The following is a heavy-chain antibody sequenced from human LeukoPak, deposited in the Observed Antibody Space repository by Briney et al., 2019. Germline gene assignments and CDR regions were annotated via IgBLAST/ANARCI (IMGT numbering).Heavy chain of an antibody. D-gene: IGHD6-13*01. CDR2: ISNSGGST. Sequence: PGGSLRLSCAASGFTVSSNYMSWVRQAPGKGLEWVSSISNSGGSTPYADSVKGRFTISRDNSKNTLYLQMNSLRGEDTAVYYCARGPWSAAGYNGMDVWGQGTTVTVSS. J-gene: IGHJ6*02. CDR3: ARGPWSAAGYNGMDV. CDR1: GFTVSSNY. V-gene: IGHV3-23*01.